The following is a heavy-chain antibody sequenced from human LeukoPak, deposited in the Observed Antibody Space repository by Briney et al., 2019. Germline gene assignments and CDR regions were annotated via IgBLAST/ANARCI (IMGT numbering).Heavy chain of an antibody. D-gene: IGHD3-16*02. CDR3: ARRTFGGVIVYYFDY. CDR2: IYPGDSDT. V-gene: IGHV5-51*01. CDR1: GYSFTSYW. Sequence: GESLKISCKGSGYSFTSYWIGWVRQMPGKGLEWMGIIYPGDSDTRYSPSFQGQVTISADKSISTAYLQWSSLKASDTAMYCCARRTFGGVIVYYFDYWGQGTLVTVSS. J-gene: IGHJ4*02.